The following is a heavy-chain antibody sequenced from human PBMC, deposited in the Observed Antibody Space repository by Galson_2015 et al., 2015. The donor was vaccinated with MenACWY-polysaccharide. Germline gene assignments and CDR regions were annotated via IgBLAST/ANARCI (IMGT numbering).Heavy chain of an antibody. Sequence: LRLSCAGSGLTFSSYGMGWVRQAPGKGLEWVSDLSPTTGNTYYADSVRGRFTISRDNSKNTLYLQMDSLRAEDTALYYCAKGAAHYGSGNYYDYWGQGTQVTVSS. J-gene: IGHJ4*02. CDR1: GLTFSSYG. D-gene: IGHD3-10*01. CDR3: AKGAAHYGSGNYYDY. V-gene: IGHV3-23*01. CDR2: LSPTTGNT.